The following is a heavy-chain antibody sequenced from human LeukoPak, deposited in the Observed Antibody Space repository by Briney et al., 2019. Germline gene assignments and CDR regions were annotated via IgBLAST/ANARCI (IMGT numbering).Heavy chain of an antibody. CDR2: IYYSGST. D-gene: IGHD2-2*01. J-gene: IGHJ6*03. V-gene: IGHV4-59*01. Sequence: PSETLSLTCAVYGGSFSGYYWSWIRQPPGKGLEWIGYIYYSGSTNYNPSLKSRVTISVDTSKNQFSLKLSSVTAADTAIYYCARVTSSFNYAYYYYMDVWGKGTTVTISS. CDR3: ARVTSSFNYAYYYYMDV. CDR1: GGSFSGYY.